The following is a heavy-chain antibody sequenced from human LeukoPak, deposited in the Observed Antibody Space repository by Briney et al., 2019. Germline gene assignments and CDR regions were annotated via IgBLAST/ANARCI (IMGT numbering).Heavy chain of an antibody. D-gene: IGHD5-18*01. Sequence: GGSLRLSCAASGFTFSSYGMHWVRQAPGKGLEWVAVISYDGSNKYYADSVKGRFTISRDNSKNTLYLQMNSLRAEDTAVYYCAKDSGGGTAMAPYYYYGMDVWGQGTTVTVSS. V-gene: IGHV3-30*18. CDR2: ISYDGSNK. CDR1: GFTFSSYG. CDR3: AKDSGGGTAMAPYYYYGMDV. J-gene: IGHJ6*02.